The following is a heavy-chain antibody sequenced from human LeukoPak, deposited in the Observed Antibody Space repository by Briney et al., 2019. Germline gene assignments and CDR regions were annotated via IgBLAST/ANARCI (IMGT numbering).Heavy chain of an antibody. D-gene: IGHD1-14*01. CDR2: INGTGDST. CDR1: EFTFSSYG. Sequence: GGSLRLSCAASEFTFSSYGMSWVRQAPGKGLEWVSGINGTGDSTYYADSVKGRFTISRDNSKNTLYLQMNSLRAEDTAVYYCARNLYYFDYWGQGTLVTVSS. V-gene: IGHV3-23*01. J-gene: IGHJ4*02. CDR3: ARNLYYFDY.